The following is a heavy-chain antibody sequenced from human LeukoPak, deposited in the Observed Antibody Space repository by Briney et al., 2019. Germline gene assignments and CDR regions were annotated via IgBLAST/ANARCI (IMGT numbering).Heavy chain of an antibody. CDR1: GGSISDYY. V-gene: IGHV4-59*01. CDR3: AGATSREAFDI. CDR2: IYYSGST. Sequence: SETLSLTCTVSGGSISDYYWSWIRQPPGKGLEWIWYIYYSGSTNYTPSLKSRVTISINTSKNQFSLRLSSVTAADTAVYYCAGATSREAFDIWGQGTRVTVSS. D-gene: IGHD2-2*01. J-gene: IGHJ3*02.